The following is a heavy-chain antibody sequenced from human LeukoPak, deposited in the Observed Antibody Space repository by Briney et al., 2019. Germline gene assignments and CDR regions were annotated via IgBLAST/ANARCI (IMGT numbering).Heavy chain of an antibody. CDR2: IYSSGNT. J-gene: IGHJ4*02. CDR3: AKSNGYGLIDY. CDR1: GASISSSNYY. Sequence: SETLSLTCAVSGASISSSNYYWGWVRQSPGRGLEWIGNIYSSGNTYYNASLKSRVTMYIDTSKNQFSLKLSSVTAADTAMYYCAKSNGYGLIDYWGQGTLVTVSS. D-gene: IGHD5-12*01. V-gene: IGHV4-39*01.